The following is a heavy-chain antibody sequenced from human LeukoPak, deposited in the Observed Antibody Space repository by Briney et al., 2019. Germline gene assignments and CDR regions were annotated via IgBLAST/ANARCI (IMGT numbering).Heavy chain of an antibody. Sequence: GRSLGLSCAAYGFTFSGHAMHWLRQVPGKGLQWVLAISHDGDNKYYPDSVKGRFIVSRDNSKNTLSLEMNSLRAEDTGLYYCARVGSGPLRNYYDYWGQGTPVTVSS. CDR1: GFTFSGHA. V-gene: IGHV3-30-3*01. D-gene: IGHD3-3*01. CDR3: ARVGSGPLRNYYDY. CDR2: ISHDGDNK. J-gene: IGHJ4*02.